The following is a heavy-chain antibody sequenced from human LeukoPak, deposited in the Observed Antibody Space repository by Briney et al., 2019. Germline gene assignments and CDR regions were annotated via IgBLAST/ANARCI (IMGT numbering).Heavy chain of an antibody. D-gene: IGHD1-26*01. CDR2: ISYDGSNK. CDR3: ASLWSGSYDIDAFDI. Sequence: GGSLRLSCAASGFTFSSYAMHWVRQAPGKGLEWVAVISYDGSNKYYADSVKGRFTISRDNSKNTLYLRMNSLRAEDTAVYYCASLWSGSYDIDAFDIWGQGTMVTVSS. J-gene: IGHJ3*02. CDR1: GFTFSSYA. V-gene: IGHV3-30-3*01.